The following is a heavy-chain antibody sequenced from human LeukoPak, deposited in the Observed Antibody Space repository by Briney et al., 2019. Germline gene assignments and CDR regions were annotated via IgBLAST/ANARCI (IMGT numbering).Heavy chain of an antibody. CDR2: INAGNGNT. D-gene: IGHD3-22*01. CDR3: ARDGDDSSGYSLLTDAFDI. CDR1: GYTFTSYA. V-gene: IGHV1-3*03. J-gene: IGHJ3*02. Sequence: GASVKVSCKASGYTFTSYAMQWVRQAPGQRLQWMGWINAGNGNTKYSQEFQGRVTITRDTSASTAYMELSSLRSEDMAVYYCARDGDDSSGYSLLTDAFDIWGQGTMVTVSS.